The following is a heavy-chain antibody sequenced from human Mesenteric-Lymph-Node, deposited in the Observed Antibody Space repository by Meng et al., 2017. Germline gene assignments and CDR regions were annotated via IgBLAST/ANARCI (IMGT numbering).Heavy chain of an antibody. Sequence: SETLSLTCAVYGGSFSGYYWSWIRQPPGKGLEWIGEINHSGSTNYNPSLKSRVTISVDTSKNQFSLKLSSVTAADTAVYYCARGVAARPLNYYYYYYGMDVWGQGTTVTVSS. J-gene: IGHJ6*02. D-gene: IGHD6-6*01. V-gene: IGHV4-34*01. CDR1: GGSFSGYY. CDR3: ARGVAARPLNYYYYYYGMDV. CDR2: INHSGST.